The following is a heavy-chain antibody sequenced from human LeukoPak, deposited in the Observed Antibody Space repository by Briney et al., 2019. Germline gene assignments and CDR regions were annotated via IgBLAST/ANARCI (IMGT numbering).Heavy chain of an antibody. Sequence: PGGSLRLSCAASGFTVSSNYMSWVRQAPGKGLEWVSVIYSGGSTYYADSVKGRFTISRDNSKNTLYLQMNSLRAEDTAVYHCARDRKPDYYDSSGYPLGYWGQGTLVTVSS. D-gene: IGHD3-22*01. CDR1: GFTVSSNY. CDR2: IYSGGST. J-gene: IGHJ4*02. CDR3: ARDRKPDYYDSSGYPLGY. V-gene: IGHV3-53*01.